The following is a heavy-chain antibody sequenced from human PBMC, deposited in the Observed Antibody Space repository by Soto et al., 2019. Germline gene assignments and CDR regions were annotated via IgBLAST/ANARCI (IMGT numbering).Heavy chain of an antibody. D-gene: IGHD3-16*01. CDR2: IWYDGSNK. CDR1: GFTFSSYG. CDR3: AREGVKVLRSYFDY. J-gene: IGHJ4*02. Sequence: GGSLRLSCAASGFTFSSYGMHWVRQAPGKGLEWVAVIWYDGSNKYYADSVKGRFTISRDNSKNTLYLQMNSLRAEDTAVYYCAREGVKVLRSYFDYWGQGTLVTVSS. V-gene: IGHV3-33*01.